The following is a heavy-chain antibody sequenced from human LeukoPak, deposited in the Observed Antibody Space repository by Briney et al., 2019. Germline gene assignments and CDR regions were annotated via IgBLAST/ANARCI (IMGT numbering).Heavy chain of an antibody. CDR3: ARVYRGITMIVVVITPDAFDI. J-gene: IGHJ3*02. CDR1: GGSISSYY. Sequence: SETLSPTCTVSGGSISSYYWSWIRQPPGKGLEWIGYIYYSGTTNYNPSLKSRVTISVDTSKNQFSLKLSSVTAADTAVYYCARVYRGITMIVVVITPDAFDIWGQGTMVTVSS. D-gene: IGHD3-22*01. CDR2: IYYSGTT. V-gene: IGHV4-59*12.